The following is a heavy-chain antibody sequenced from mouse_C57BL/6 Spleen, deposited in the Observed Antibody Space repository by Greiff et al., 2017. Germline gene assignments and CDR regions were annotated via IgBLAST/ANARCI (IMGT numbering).Heavy chain of an antibody. Sequence: QVQLQQPGAELVKPGASVKLSCKVSGYTFTSYWMHWVKQRPGRGLEWIGRIDPNSGGTKYNEKFKSKATLTVDKPSSPAYMQLSDLTSEDSAVYYCARDHYGNYEYFDVWGTGTTVTVSS. J-gene: IGHJ1*03. V-gene: IGHV1-72*01. CDR3: ARDHYGNYEYFDV. CDR1: GYTFTSYW. D-gene: IGHD2-1*01. CDR2: IDPNSGGT.